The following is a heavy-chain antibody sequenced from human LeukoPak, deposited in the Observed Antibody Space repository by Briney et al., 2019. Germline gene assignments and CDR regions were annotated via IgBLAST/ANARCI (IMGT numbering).Heavy chain of an antibody. D-gene: IGHD6-25*01. Sequence: GGSLRLSCAASGFTFSSYAMHWVRQAPGKGLEWVAVISYDGSNKYYVDSVKGRFTISRDNSKNTLYLQMNSLRAEDTAVYYCASALYSSGGGYFDYWGQGTLVTVSS. CDR2: ISYDGSNK. J-gene: IGHJ4*02. CDR1: GFTFSSYA. CDR3: ASALYSSGGGYFDY. V-gene: IGHV3-30-3*01.